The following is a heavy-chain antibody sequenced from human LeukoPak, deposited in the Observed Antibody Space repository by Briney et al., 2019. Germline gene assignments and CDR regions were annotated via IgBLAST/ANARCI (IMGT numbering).Heavy chain of an antibody. J-gene: IGHJ4*02. CDR3: ARGGGSYRPLFDY. CDR2: ISYDGSNK. CDR1: GFTFSSYA. Sequence: PGGSLRLSCAASGFTFSSYAMHWVRQAPGKGLEWVAVISYDGSNKYYADSVKGRFAISRDNSKNTLYLQMNSLRAEDTAVYYCARGGGSYRPLFDYWGQGTLVTVSS. V-gene: IGHV3-30*09. D-gene: IGHD2-15*01.